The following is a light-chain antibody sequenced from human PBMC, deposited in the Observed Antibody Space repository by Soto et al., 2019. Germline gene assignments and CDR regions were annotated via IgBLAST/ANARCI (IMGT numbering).Light chain of an antibody. Sequence: EIVMTQSPATLSVSPGERATLSCRASQSVSSNLAWYQKKPGQAPRLLIYGASTRTTGIPARFSGSRSRTEFTITISNLQSEDFGVYYCQPYNNWTPLTFGGRTKLEIK. CDR1: QSVSSN. CDR2: GAS. V-gene: IGKV3-15*01. CDR3: QPYNNWTPLT. J-gene: IGKJ4*02.